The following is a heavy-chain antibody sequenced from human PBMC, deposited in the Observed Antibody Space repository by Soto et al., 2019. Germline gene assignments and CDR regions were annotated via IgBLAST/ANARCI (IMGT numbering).Heavy chain of an antibody. D-gene: IGHD6-13*01. CDR2: ISAYNGNT. J-gene: IGHJ4*02. Sequence: GASVKVSCKASGYSFTSYGISWVRQAPGQGLEWMGWISAYNGNTNYAQKFQGRVTITRDTSASTAYMELSSLRSEGTAVYYCARDRAAAADYWGQGTLVTVSS. V-gene: IGHV1-18*01. CDR3: ARDRAAAADY. CDR1: GYSFTSYG.